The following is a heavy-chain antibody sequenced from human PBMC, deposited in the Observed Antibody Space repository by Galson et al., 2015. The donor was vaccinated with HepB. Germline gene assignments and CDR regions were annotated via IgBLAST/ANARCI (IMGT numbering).Heavy chain of an antibody. CDR1: GYTFTSYG. D-gene: IGHD3-22*01. CDR3: ARVVYYYDNSGSSHFNY. J-gene: IGHJ4*02. CDR2: INPYNGGI. Sequence: SVKVSCKASGYTFTSYGISWVRQAPGQGLEWVGWINPYNGGINYAQKFQARVTMTTDTSTSTAYMELRSLRSDDTAVYYCARVVYYYDNSGSSHFNYWGQGTRVTVSS. V-gene: IGHV1-18*04.